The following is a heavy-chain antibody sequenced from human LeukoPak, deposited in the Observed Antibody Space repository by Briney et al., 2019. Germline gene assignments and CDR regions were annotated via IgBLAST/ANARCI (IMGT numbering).Heavy chain of an antibody. D-gene: IGHD3-22*01. CDR1: GFTFSSYS. Sequence: PGGSLRLSCAASGFTFSSYSMNWVRQAPGKGLEWVSAISGSGGSTYYADSVKGRFTISRDNSKNTLYLQMNSLRAEDTAVYYCAKHPVFSYYYDSSGEFDYWGQGTLVTVSS. V-gene: IGHV3-23*01. CDR2: ISGSGGST. CDR3: AKHPVFSYYYDSSGEFDY. J-gene: IGHJ4*02.